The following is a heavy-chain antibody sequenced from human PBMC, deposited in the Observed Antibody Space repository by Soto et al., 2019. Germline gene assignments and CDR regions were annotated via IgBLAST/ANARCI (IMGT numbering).Heavy chain of an antibody. CDR1: GFTVSSNY. CDR3: ARSGITGTGYFDY. V-gene: IGHV3-66*01. CDR2: IYSGGST. J-gene: IGHJ4*02. D-gene: IGHD1-20*01. Sequence: LSLTCAASGFTVSSNYMSWVRQAPGKGLEWVSVIYSGGSTYYADSVKGRFTISRDNSKNTLYLQMNSLRAEDTAVYYCARSGITGTGYFDYWGQGTLVTVSS.